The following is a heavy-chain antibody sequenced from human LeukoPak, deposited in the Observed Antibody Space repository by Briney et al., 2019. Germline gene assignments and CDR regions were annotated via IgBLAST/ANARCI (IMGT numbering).Heavy chain of an antibody. CDR3: ARHTKRPQAGWFDP. D-gene: IGHD6-25*01. Sequence: GESRKISCKASGSNFTTYWIGWVRQMPGKGLEYMGIIYPRDSQIRYSPSFQGQVTISADKSISTAYLQWTSLKASDTAIYYCARHTKRPQAGWFDPWGQGTLVTVSS. J-gene: IGHJ5*02. CDR1: GSNFTTYW. CDR2: IYPRDSQI. V-gene: IGHV5-51*01.